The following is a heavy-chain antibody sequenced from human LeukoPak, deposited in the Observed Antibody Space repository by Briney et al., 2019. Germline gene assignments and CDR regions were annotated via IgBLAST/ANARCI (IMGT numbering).Heavy chain of an antibody. CDR2: IIPIFGTA. J-gene: IGHJ4*02. Sequence: SVKVSCKASGGPLSTYAISWVRQAPGQGLEWMGGIIPIFGTANYAQKFQGRVTITADKSTSTAYMELSSLRSEDTAVYYCARDLPPEVATNRYDYWGQGTLVTVSS. CDR1: GGPLSTYA. CDR3: ARDLPPEVATNRYDY. D-gene: IGHD5-24*01. V-gene: IGHV1-69*06.